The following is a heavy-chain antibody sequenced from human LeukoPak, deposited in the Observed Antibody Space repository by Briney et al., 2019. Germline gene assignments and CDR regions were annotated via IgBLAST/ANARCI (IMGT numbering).Heavy chain of an antibody. D-gene: IGHD3-3*01. CDR2: IYPGDSDT. V-gene: IGHV5-51*01. CDR3: ARQDDQDAFDI. Sequence: PGESLQISCQGSGSIFTSYWIGWGRQLPGKGLEWMGIIYPGDSDTRYSPSFQGQVTISADKSISTAYLQWSSLKASDTAMYYCARQDDQDAFDIWGQGTMVTVSS. CDR1: GSIFTSYW. J-gene: IGHJ3*02.